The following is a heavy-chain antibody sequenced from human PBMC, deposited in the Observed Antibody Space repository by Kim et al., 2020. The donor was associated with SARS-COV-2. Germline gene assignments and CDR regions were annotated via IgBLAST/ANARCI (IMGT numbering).Heavy chain of an antibody. D-gene: IGHD5-18*01. J-gene: IGHJ5*02. CDR1: GGSFSGYY. CDR2: INHSGST. V-gene: IGHV4-34*01. Sequence: SETLSLTCAVYGGSFSGYYWSWIRQPPGKGLEWMGEINHSGSTNYKPSLKSRVTISVDTSKNQFSPKLSSVIAADTAVYYCARATWLQLWLHRMFDPWDQGSLVTVSS. CDR3: ARATWLQLWLHRMFDP.